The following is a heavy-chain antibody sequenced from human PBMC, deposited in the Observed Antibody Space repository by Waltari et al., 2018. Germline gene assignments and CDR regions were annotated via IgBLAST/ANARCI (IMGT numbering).Heavy chain of an antibody. Sequence: QVQVQQWGAGLLKPSETLSLTCAVYGGSFSGYYWSWIRQPPGKGLEWIGEINHSGSTNCNPSLQSRVTLSVDTSKNQFSLKLSSVTAADTAVYYCARGLSQLANWFDPWGQGTQVTVSS. CDR1: GGSFSGYY. J-gene: IGHJ5*02. V-gene: IGHV4-34*01. CDR3: ARGLSQLANWFDP. D-gene: IGHD6-13*01. CDR2: INHSGST.